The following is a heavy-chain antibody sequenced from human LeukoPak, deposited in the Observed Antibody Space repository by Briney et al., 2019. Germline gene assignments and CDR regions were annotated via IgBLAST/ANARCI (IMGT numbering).Heavy chain of an antibody. CDR3: ARVRGSSPYSSLGD. D-gene: IGHD6-6*01. Sequence: GGSLRLSCAASEFSVGSNYMTWVRQAPGKGLEWVSLIYSGGSTYYADSVKGRFTISRDNSKNTLYLQMNSLRAEDTAVYYCARVRGSSPYSSLGDWGQGTLVTVSS. CDR1: EFSVGSNY. V-gene: IGHV3-66*01. J-gene: IGHJ4*02. CDR2: IYSGGST.